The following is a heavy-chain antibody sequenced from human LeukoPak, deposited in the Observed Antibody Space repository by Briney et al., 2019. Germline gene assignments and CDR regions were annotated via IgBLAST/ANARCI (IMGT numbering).Heavy chain of an antibody. J-gene: IGHJ6*02. V-gene: IGHV3-48*04. CDR1: GFAFSGSS. D-gene: IGHD6-19*01. CDR3: ARVPLGTQQWLESRRGMDV. Sequence: GGSLRLSCAASGFAFSGSSMNWVRQAPGKGLEWVSYISSDSSTIYYADSVKGRFTISRDNAKNTLYLQMNSLRAEDTAVYYCARVPLGTQQWLESRRGMDVWGQGTTVTVSS. CDR2: ISSDSSTI.